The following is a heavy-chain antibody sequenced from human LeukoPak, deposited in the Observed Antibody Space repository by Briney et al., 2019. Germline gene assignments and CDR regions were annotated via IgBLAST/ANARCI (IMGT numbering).Heavy chain of an antibody. Sequence: PGGSLRLSCAASGFTFSSYGMHWVRQAPGKGLEWVAFIRYDGSNKYYADSVKGRFTISRDNSKNTLYLQMNSLRAEDTAVYYCAKDQVQAQPWWFDPWGQGTLVTVSS. D-gene: IGHD1-1*01. V-gene: IGHV3-30*02. CDR2: IRYDGSNK. CDR1: GFTFSSYG. J-gene: IGHJ5*02. CDR3: AKDQVQAQPWWFDP.